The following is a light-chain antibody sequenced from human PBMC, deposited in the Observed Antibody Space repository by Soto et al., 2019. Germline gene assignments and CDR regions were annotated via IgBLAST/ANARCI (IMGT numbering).Light chain of an antibody. CDR3: QQFHYWWT. CDR2: DAS. CDR1: QNIDNK. Sequence: EIVMTRSPATLSVSPGESATLSCRASQNIDNKLVWYQQKPGQVPRLLIYDASNRATGIPARFSGSGSGTEFTLTISSLQSEDFAFYYCQQFHYWWTFGQGTKVDIK. V-gene: IGKV3-15*01. J-gene: IGKJ1*01.